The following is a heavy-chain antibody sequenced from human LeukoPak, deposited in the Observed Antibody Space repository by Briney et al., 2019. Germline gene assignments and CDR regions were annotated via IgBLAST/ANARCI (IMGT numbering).Heavy chain of an antibody. CDR3: ARGSSSWYRY. Sequence: GGSLRLSCAASGFTFSSYSMNWVRQAPGKGLEWVSSISSSSSYIYYADSAKGRFTISRDNAKNSLYLQMNSLRAEDTAVYYCARGSSSWYRYWGQGTLVTVSS. CDR2: ISSSSSYI. CDR1: GFTFSSYS. D-gene: IGHD6-13*01. J-gene: IGHJ4*02. V-gene: IGHV3-21*01.